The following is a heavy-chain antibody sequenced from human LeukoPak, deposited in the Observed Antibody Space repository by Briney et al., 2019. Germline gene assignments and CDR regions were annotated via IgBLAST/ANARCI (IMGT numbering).Heavy chain of an antibody. CDR2: IYWDDDK. D-gene: IGHD3-10*01. CDR1: GFSLSTRGVG. J-gene: IGHJ3*02. Sequence: ESGPTLVKPTQTLTLTCTFSGFSLSTRGVGVGWIRQPPGKALEWLALIYWDDDKRYSPSLKSGLTITKDTSKNQVVLTMTNMDPVDTATYYCAQVGSWDAFDIWGQGTMVTVSP. V-gene: IGHV2-5*02. CDR3: AQVGSWDAFDI.